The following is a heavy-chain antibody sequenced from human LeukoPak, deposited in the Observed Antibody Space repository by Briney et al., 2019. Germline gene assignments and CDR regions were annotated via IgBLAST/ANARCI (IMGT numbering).Heavy chain of an antibody. V-gene: IGHV4-34*01. CDR1: GGSFSGYY. CDR3: ARCIAAAGRSFDY. D-gene: IGHD6-13*01. Sequence: PSETLSLTCAVYGGSFSGYYWSWIRQPPGKGLEWIGEINHSGSTNYNPSLKSRVTISVDTSKNQFSLKLSSVTAADTAVYHCARCIAAAGRSFDYWGQGTLVTVSS. J-gene: IGHJ4*02. CDR2: INHSGST.